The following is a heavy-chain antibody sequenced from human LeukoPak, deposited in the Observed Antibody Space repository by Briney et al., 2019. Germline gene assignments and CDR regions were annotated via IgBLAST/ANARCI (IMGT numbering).Heavy chain of an antibody. CDR1: GGSFSGYY. J-gene: IGHJ6*02. Sequence: SETLSLTCAVYGGSFSGYYWSWIRQPPGKGLEWIGEINHSGSTNYNPSPKSRVTISVDTSKNPFSLKLSSVTAADTAVYYCATTTIFGVADYYYYYGMDVWGQGTTVTVSS. D-gene: IGHD3-3*01. CDR3: ATTTIFGVADYYYYYGMDV. CDR2: INHSGST. V-gene: IGHV4-34*01.